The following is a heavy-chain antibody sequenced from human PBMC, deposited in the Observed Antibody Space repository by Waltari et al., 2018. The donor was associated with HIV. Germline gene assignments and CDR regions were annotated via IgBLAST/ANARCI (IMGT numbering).Heavy chain of an antibody. D-gene: IGHD6-25*01. V-gene: IGHV4-4*07. CDR3: ARFKAATGNDY. J-gene: IGHJ4*02. CDR2: IYSSGST. CDR1: GGSISTYY. Sequence: QVQLQESGPGLVKPSETLSLTCTVSGGSISTYYWNWIRQPAGKELEWIGRIYSSGSTNYSPSLQSRLSRSVDMSKNQCSLSLSSVTAADTDVYYCARFKAATGNDYWGQGTLGTVSS.